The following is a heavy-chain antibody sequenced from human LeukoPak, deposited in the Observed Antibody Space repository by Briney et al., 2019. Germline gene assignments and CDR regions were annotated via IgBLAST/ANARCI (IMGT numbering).Heavy chain of an antibody. CDR2: MSGSGGST. D-gene: IGHD2-2*01. J-gene: IGHJ4*02. CDR3: AKDPAAFLFDY. V-gene: IGHV3-23*01. Sequence: PGGSLRLSCAASGFTFSSYAMSWVRQAPGKGLEWVSAMSGSGGSTYYAVSVKGRFPISRDNSKNTLYLQMNSLRAEDTAVYYCAKDPAAFLFDYWGQGTLVTVSS. CDR1: GFTFSSYA.